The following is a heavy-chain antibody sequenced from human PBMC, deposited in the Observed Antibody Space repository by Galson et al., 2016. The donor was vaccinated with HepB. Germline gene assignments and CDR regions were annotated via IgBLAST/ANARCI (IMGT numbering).Heavy chain of an antibody. CDR2: IFYSGAT. D-gene: IGHD4-17*01. CDR1: GGSISSDDHY. Sequence: TLSLTCTVSGGSISSDDHYWSWIRQPPGKGLEWIAYIFYSGATYYNPSLKSRVTISMDTSKNQFSLPLDSVTAADTAVYYCARGPTVTTDYWGQGTLVTVSS. J-gene: IGHJ4*02. CDR3: ARGPTVTTDY. V-gene: IGHV4-30-4*01.